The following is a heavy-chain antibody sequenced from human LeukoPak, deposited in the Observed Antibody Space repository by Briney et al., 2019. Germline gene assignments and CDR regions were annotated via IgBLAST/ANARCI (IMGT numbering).Heavy chain of an antibody. CDR2: ISYDGSSK. V-gene: IGHV3-30*18. Sequence: GGSLRLSCAASGFSFSTFGMHWVRQAPGKGLQWVALISYDGSSKYYGDSVKGRFTISRDNSKNTLYLQMNSLRTEDTAMYYCSNDQLISARDYWGQGTLVTVSS. CDR1: GFSFSTFG. D-gene: IGHD2-15*01. J-gene: IGHJ4*02. CDR3: SNDQLISARDY.